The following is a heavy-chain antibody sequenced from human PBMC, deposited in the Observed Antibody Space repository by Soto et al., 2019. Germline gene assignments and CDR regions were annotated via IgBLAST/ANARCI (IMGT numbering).Heavy chain of an antibody. V-gene: IGHV4-31*03. CDR1: GGSISSGGYY. CDR3: ARNYYDSRLNPFDP. CDR2: IYYSGSS. J-gene: IGHJ5*02. D-gene: IGHD3-22*01. Sequence: QVQLQESGPGLVKPSQTLSLTCTVSGGSISSGGYYWSWIRQHTGKGLEWIGYIYYSGSSYYNPSLKSRGTISVDTSKNQFSLKLSSVTAADTAVYYCARNYYDSRLNPFDPWGQGTLVTVSS.